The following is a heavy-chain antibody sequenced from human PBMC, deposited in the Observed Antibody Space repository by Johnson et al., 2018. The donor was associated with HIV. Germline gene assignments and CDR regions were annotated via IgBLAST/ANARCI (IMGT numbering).Heavy chain of an antibody. CDR3: AKGEQLVISRKGHDAFDI. CDR2: IYSGGST. V-gene: IGHV3-66*01. D-gene: IGHD6-6*01. J-gene: IGHJ3*02. CDR1: GFTFSSYA. Sequence: EVQLVESGGGLVQPGGSLRLSCAASGFTFSSYAMSWVRQAPGKGLEWVSVIYSGGSTYYADSVKGRFTISRDNSKNTLYLQMNSLIVEDTAVYYCAKGEQLVISRKGHDAFDIWGQGTMVTVSS.